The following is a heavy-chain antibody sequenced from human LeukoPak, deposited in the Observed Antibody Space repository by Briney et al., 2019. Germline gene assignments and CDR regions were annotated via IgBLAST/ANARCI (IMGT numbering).Heavy chain of an antibody. D-gene: IGHD3-10*01. Sequence: PSQTLSLTCTVSGGSISRGGYYWSWIRQHPGKGLEWIGYIYYSGSTYYNPPLRSRVTISVDTSKNQFSLKLSSVTAADTAVYYCARERGGDFDYWGQGTLVTVSS. CDR1: GGSISRGGYY. V-gene: IGHV4-31*03. CDR2: IYYSGST. CDR3: ARERGGDFDY. J-gene: IGHJ4*02.